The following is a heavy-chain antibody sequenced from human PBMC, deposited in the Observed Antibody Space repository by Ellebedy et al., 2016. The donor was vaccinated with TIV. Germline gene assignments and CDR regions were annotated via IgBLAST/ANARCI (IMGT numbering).Heavy chain of an antibody. CDR2: IYSGGDT. V-gene: IGHV3-66*01. CDR1: GLTFSSHA. Sequence: GESLKISCAASGLTFSSHAMSWVRQAPGKGLEWVSLIYSGGDTVYADSVKGRFTISRDSSKNTLYLQMKSLRAEDTAVYYCVRESYRNYTWGTTGFDSWGQGTLVTASS. J-gene: IGHJ5*01. D-gene: IGHD4-11*01. CDR3: VRESYRNYTWGTTGFDS.